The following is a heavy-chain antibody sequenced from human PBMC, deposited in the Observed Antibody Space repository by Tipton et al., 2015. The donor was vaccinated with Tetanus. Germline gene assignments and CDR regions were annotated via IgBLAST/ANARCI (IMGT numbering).Heavy chain of an antibody. CDR3: ARGSSVWSWYMQH. D-gene: IGHD2-2*01. Sequence: TLSLTCIVSGGSISNYYWSWIRQPPGKGLEWIGHIYYSGTTNYNPSLESRVTISGDTSKNQFSLKLSSVTPADTAVYYCARGSSVWSWYMQHWGQGTLVTVSS. CDR1: GGSISNYY. V-gene: IGHV4-59*01. J-gene: IGHJ1*01. CDR2: IYYSGTT.